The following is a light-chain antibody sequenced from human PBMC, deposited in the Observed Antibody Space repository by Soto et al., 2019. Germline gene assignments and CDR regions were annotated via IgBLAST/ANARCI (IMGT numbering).Light chain of an antibody. CDR2: DAS. V-gene: IGKV1-33*01. Sequence: DIQMTQSPSTLSASVGDRVTITCRASQSISNRLAWYQQKPGKAPKLLIYDASNLETGVPSRFSGSGSGTDFTFTISSLQPEDIATYYCQQYDNLPITFGQGTRLEI. J-gene: IGKJ5*01. CDR1: QSISNR. CDR3: QQYDNLPIT.